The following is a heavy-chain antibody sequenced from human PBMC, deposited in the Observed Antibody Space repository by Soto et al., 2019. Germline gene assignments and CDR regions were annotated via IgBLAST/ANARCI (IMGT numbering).Heavy chain of an antibody. D-gene: IGHD6-19*01. J-gene: IGHJ6*02. CDR2: VHHTGTS. CDR1: GESFNDYF. V-gene: IGHV4-34*02. Sequence: QVALQQWGAGLLKPSQTLSLTCAVYGESFNDYFWTWIRQSPGGGLEWLAEVHHTGTSYYNPSLKSRLAVSVDTSRNQFSLNLTSLTAADTATYYCARRKYSSRYFYGMDVWGQGTTVVVSS. CDR3: ARRKYSSRYFYGMDV.